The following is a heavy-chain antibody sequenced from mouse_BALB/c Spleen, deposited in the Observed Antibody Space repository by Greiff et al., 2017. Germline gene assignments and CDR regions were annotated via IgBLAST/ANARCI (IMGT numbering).Heavy chain of an antibody. V-gene: IGHV1S29*02. CDR3: ASITTVVARYAMDY. CDR1: GYTFTDYN. CDR2: IYPYNGGT. Sequence: EVQLQQSGPELVKPGASVKISCKASGYTFTDYNMHWVKQSHGKSLEWIGYIYPYNGGTGYNQKFKSKATLTADKSSSTAYMQLSSLTSEDSAVYFCASITTVVARYAMDYWGQGTSVTVSS. D-gene: IGHD1-1*01. J-gene: IGHJ4*01.